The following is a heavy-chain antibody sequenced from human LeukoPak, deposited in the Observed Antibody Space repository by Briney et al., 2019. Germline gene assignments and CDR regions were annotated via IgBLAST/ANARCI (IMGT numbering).Heavy chain of an antibody. V-gene: IGHV4-59*01. Sequence: SETLSLTCTVSGGSISSYYWSWIRQPPGKGLEWIGYIYYSGSTNYNPSLKSRVTISVDTSKNQFSLKLSSVTAADTAVYYCARDRGQWVDWFDPWGQGPRSPSPQ. CDR1: GGSISSYY. CDR2: IYYSGST. J-gene: IGHJ5*02. D-gene: IGHD6-19*01. CDR3: ARDRGQWVDWFDP.